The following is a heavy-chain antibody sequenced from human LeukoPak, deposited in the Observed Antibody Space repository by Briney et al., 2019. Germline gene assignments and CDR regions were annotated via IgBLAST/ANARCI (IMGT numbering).Heavy chain of an antibody. CDR1: GGSFTDYY. CDR2: INHSGST. CDR3: ARRGNGYGRWYDP. J-gene: IGHJ5*02. Sequence: PAETLSLTCAVYGGSFTDYYWNWIRQPPGKGLEWIGEINHSGSTNYNSSLKSRVTTSVDTSKNQFSLHLSSVTAADTAVYYCARRGNGYGRWYDPWGQGTLVTVSS. V-gene: IGHV4-34*01. D-gene: IGHD5-18*01.